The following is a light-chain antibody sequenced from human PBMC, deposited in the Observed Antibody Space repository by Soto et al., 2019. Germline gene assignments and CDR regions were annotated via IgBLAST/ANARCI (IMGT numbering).Light chain of an antibody. Sequence: QSVLTQPPSVSAAPGQKVTISCSGSSSNIGNNYVSWYQQLPGTAPKLLIYENNKRPSGIPDRFSGSKSGTSATLGITGLQTGDEAEYYCGTWDSSLSAGDVFGGGTKLTVL. CDR2: ENN. CDR1: SSNIGNNY. J-gene: IGLJ3*02. CDR3: GTWDSSLSAGDV. V-gene: IGLV1-51*02.